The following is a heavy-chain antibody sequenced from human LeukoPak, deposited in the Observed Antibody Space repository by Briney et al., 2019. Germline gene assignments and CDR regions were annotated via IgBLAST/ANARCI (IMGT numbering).Heavy chain of an antibody. Sequence: SETLSLTCTVSGGSISSYYWSWVRQPPGKGLEWIGYIYYSGSTNYNPSLKSRVTISVDTSKNQFSLKLSSVTAAHTAVYYCARGTAVAGTDYWGQGTLVTVSS. CDR3: ARGTAVAGTDY. CDR2: IYYSGST. J-gene: IGHJ4*02. V-gene: IGHV4-59*01. D-gene: IGHD6-19*01. CDR1: GGSISSYY.